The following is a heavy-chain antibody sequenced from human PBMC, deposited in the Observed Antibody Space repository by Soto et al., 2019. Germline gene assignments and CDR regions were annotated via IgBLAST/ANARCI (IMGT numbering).Heavy chain of an antibody. CDR2: IYYSGST. J-gene: IGHJ5*02. V-gene: IGHV4-39*01. D-gene: IGHD6-19*01. CDR1: GGSISSSSYY. Sequence: ETLSLTCTVSGGSISSSSYYWGWFRQPPGKGLEWIGSIYYSGSTYYNPSLKSRVTISVDTSKNQFSLKLSSVTAADTAVYYCARTRAVWFDPWGQGTLVTVSS. CDR3: ARTRAVWFDP.